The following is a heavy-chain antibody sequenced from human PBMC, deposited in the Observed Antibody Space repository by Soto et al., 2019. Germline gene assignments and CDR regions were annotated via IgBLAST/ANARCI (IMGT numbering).Heavy chain of an antibody. D-gene: IGHD4-17*01. J-gene: IGHJ4*02. V-gene: IGHV3-23*01. CDR1: GFTFSSYA. CDR2: ISVSGGST. CDR3: EKVRLDFDY. Sequence: GGSLRLSCAASGFTFSSYAMSWVRQAPGKGLEWVSAISVSGGSTYYADSVKGRFTIFRDNSKNTLYLQMNSLRAEDMAVYYCEKVRLDFDYWGQGNLVTVSS.